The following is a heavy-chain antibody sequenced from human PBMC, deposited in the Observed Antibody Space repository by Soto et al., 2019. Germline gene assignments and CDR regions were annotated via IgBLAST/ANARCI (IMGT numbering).Heavy chain of an antibody. D-gene: IGHD2-2*01. Sequence: AAVKVSCKACGGTFSSYDISWVRQAPGQGLEWMGWISPYNGDTNYAQKLQGRVTMTTDTSTSTAYMELRSLRSDDTAVYYCARYCSSTSCDHYFDYWGQGTLVTVSS. J-gene: IGHJ4*02. CDR3: ARYCSSTSCDHYFDY. CDR2: ISPYNGDT. CDR1: GGTFSSYD. V-gene: IGHV1-18*01.